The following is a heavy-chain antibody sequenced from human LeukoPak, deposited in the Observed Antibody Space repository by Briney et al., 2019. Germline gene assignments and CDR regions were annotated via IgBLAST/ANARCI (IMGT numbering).Heavy chain of an antibody. J-gene: IGHJ4*02. CDR1: GGTFSSYA. V-gene: IGHV1-69*13. CDR3: ALTGSDLYSSSGGDY. D-gene: IGHD6-6*01. Sequence: SVNVSCKASGGTFSSYAISWVRQAPGQGLEWMGGIIPIFGTANYAQKFQGRITITADESTSTAYMELSSLRSEDTAVYYCALTGSDLYSSSGGDYWGQGTLVTVSS. CDR2: IIPIFGTA.